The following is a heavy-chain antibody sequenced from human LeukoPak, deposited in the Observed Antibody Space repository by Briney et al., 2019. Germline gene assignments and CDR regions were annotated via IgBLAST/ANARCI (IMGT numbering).Heavy chain of an antibody. CDR3: AKDLPYYYDSSGSGDAFDI. CDR2: IRSSSNII. V-gene: IGHV3-48*01. CDR1: GFTFSSYS. J-gene: IGHJ3*02. Sequence: QPGGSLRLSCAASGFTFSSYSMNWVRQAPGKGLEWVSYIRSSSNIIYYADSVKGRFTISRDNSQNTLYLQMNSLRAEDTAIYYCAKDLPYYYDSSGSGDAFDIWGRGTMVTVST. D-gene: IGHD3-22*01.